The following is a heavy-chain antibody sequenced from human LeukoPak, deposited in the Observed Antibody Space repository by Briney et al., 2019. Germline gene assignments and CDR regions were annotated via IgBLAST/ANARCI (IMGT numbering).Heavy chain of an antibody. Sequence: PGTSLRLSCAASGFTFSSYGMHWVRQAPGKGLEWVAVISYDGNNKYYADSVEGRVTISRDDSKNRLYLQMSSRRAEDTAVYYCARSVPRDSYHYYGMDVWGQGTTVTVSS. J-gene: IGHJ6*02. D-gene: IGHD3/OR15-3a*01. V-gene: IGHV3-30*13. CDR2: ISYDGNNK. CDR3: ARSVPRDSYHYYGMDV. CDR1: GFTFSSYG.